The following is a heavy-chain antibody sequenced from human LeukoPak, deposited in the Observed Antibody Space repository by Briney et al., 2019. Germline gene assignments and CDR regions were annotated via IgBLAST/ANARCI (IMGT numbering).Heavy chain of an antibody. V-gene: IGHV4-31*03. Sequence: PSETLSLTCTVSGGSISSGGYYWSWIRQHPGKGLEWIGYIYYSGSTYYNPSLKSRVTISVDTSKNQFSLKLSSVTAADTAVYYCAGTILPDYYDSSGYSSSFDYWGQGTLVTVYS. CDR2: IYYSGST. CDR1: GGSISSGGYY. CDR3: AGTILPDYYDSSGYSSSFDY. D-gene: IGHD3-22*01. J-gene: IGHJ4*02.